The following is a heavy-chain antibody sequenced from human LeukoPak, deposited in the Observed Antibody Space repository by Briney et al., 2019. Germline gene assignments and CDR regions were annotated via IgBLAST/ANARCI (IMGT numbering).Heavy chain of an antibody. D-gene: IGHD5-18*01. CDR2: INPSGGST. CDR3: ARVGGYSYGYGVFDY. J-gene: IGHJ4*02. CDR1: GYTFTSYY. Sequence: ASVKVSCKASGYTFTSYYMHWVRQAPGQGLEWMGIINPSGGSTSYAQKFQGRVTMTRDTSQSKVYMELSSLRSEDTAVYYCARVGGYSYGYGVFDYWGQGTLVTVSS. V-gene: IGHV1-46*01.